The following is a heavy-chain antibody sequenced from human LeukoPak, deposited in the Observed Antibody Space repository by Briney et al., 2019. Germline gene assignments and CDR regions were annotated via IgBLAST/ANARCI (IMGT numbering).Heavy chain of an antibody. Sequence: GGSLRLSCAASGFTFSSNEMNWVRQAPGKGLEWLSYISSGGCKIYYADSVKGRFTISRDNAKNSLYLQLNSLRAEDTAVYYCARDGVQGAPRGGYFDYRGQGILVTVSS. V-gene: IGHV3-48*03. D-gene: IGHD3-10*01. J-gene: IGHJ4*02. CDR3: ARDGVQGAPRGGYFDY. CDR1: GFTFSSNE. CDR2: ISSGGCKI.